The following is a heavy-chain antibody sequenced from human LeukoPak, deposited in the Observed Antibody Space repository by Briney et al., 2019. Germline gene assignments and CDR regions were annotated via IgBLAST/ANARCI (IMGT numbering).Heavy chain of an antibody. V-gene: IGHV3-66*01. CDR3: ARTYYYDSGGPD. CDR2: IYSGGTT. J-gene: IGHJ4*02. Sequence: GGSLRLSCAASGFTVSSNYMTWVRQAPGKGLEWVSVIYSGGTTYYADSVKGRFTISRDNSQNTLYLQMNSLRVEDAAVYYCARTYYYDSGGPDWGQGTLVTVSS. D-gene: IGHD3-22*01. CDR1: GFTVSSNY.